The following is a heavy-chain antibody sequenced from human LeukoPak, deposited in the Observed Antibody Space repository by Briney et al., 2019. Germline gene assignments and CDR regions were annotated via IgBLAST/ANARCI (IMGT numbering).Heavy chain of an antibody. Sequence: SVKVSCKASGGTFSSYAISWVRQAPGQGLEWMGGIIPILGTANYAQKFQGRVTITADESTSTAYMELSSLRSEDTAVYYCARERTSYQLRKYYFDYWGQGTLVTVSS. D-gene: IGHD2-2*01. J-gene: IGHJ4*02. CDR2: IIPILGTA. CDR1: GGTFSSYA. V-gene: IGHV1-69*13. CDR3: ARERTSYQLRKYYFDY.